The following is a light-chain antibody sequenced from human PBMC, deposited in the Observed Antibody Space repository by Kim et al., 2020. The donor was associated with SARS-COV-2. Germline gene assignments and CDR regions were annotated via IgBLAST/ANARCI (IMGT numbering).Light chain of an antibody. CDR1: ETVIISN. Sequence: VLTQSPGTLSLSPGDRATLSCRASETVIISNFAWYQQKPGQAPTLLIYGSSRRAAGIPDRFSGSGSGTDFTLTIGRLEPEDSAMYYCQQYDRSPWTFGQGTKVEIK. J-gene: IGKJ1*01. CDR2: GSS. V-gene: IGKV3-20*01. CDR3: QQYDRSPWT.